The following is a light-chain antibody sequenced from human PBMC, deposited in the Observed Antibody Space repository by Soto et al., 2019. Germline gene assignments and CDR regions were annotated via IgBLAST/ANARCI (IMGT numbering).Light chain of an antibody. Sequence: EIVLTPSPGTPSLSPGERATLSCRASQSVSSSYLAWYQQKPGQAPRLLIYGASSRATGIPDRFSGSGSGTDFTLTISRLEPEDFAVYYCQQYGSSITFGQGTRLEIK. V-gene: IGKV3-20*01. CDR1: QSVSSSY. J-gene: IGKJ5*01. CDR3: QQYGSSIT. CDR2: GAS.